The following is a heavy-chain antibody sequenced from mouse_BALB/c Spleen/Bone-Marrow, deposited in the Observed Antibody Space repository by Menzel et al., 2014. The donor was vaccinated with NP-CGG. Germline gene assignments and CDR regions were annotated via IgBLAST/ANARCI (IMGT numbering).Heavy chain of an antibody. V-gene: IGHV2-4*02. CDR3: ARNDYGNPHYAMDY. CDR2: IWSGGST. D-gene: IGHD2-1*01. Sequence: VQLQQSGPGLVQPSQSLFITCTVSGFSVISYGVHWVRQPLGKGLEWLGVIWSGGSTDYNAAFISRLSISKDNSKSQVFFKMNSLQADDTAIYYCARNDYGNPHYAMDYWGQGTSVTVSS. J-gene: IGHJ4*01. CDR1: GFSVISYG.